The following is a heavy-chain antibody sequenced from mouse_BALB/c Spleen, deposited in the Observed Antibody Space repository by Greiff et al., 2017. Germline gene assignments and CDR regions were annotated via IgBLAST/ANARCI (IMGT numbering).Heavy chain of an antibody. D-gene: IGHD1-1*01. CDR2: IAPGSGST. Sequence: DLVKPGASVKLSCKASGYTFTSYWINWIKQRPGQGLEWIGRIAPGSGSTYYNEMFKGKATLTVDTSSSTAYIQLSSLSSEDSAVYVCAGRYYGSSYCYAMDYWGQGTSVTVSS. V-gene: IGHV1S41*01. CDR3: AGRYYGSSYCYAMDY. CDR1: GYTFTSYW. J-gene: IGHJ4*01.